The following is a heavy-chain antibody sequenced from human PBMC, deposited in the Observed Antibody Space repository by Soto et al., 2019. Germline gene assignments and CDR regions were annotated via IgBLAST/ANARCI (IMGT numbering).Heavy chain of an antibody. D-gene: IGHD3-10*01. V-gene: IGHV3-11*06. CDR1: GGSISSYY. CDR2: ISSSSSYT. CDR3: ATSSTQDYGSGSYYYY. Sequence: LSITCTVSGGSISSYYWSWIRQAPGKGLEWVSYISSSSSYTNYADSVKGRFTISRDNAKNSLYLQMNSLRAEDTAVYYCATSSTQDYGSGSYYYYWGQGPLVTVSS. J-gene: IGHJ4*02.